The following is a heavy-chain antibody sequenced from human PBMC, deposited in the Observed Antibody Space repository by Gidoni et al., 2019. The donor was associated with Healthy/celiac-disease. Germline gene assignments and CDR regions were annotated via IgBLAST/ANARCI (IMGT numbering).Heavy chain of an antibody. CDR3: ARGRYGYNLNYYYGMDV. CDR2: INHSGST. Sequence: QVQLQQWGAGLLKPSATLSLTCAVYGGSFRGYYWSWIRQPPGKGLEWIGEINHSGSTNYNPSLKSRVTISVDTSKNQFSLKLSSVTAADTAVYYCARGRYGYNLNYYYGMDVWGQGTTVTVSS. J-gene: IGHJ6*02. V-gene: IGHV4-34*01. CDR1: GGSFRGYY. D-gene: IGHD5-12*01.